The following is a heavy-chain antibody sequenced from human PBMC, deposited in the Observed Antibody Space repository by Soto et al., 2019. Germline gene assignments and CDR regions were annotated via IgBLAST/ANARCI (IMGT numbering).Heavy chain of an antibody. V-gene: IGHV3-13*01. J-gene: IGHJ6*02. Sequence: GGSLRLSCAASGFTFSSYDMHWVRQATGKGLEWVSAIGTAGDTYYPGSVKGRFTISRENAKNSLYLQMNSLRAGDTAVYYGARGITGTTGDYYGMDVWGQGTTVTVSS. CDR2: IGTAGDT. D-gene: IGHD1-20*01. CDR3: ARGITGTTGDYYGMDV. CDR1: GFTFSSYD.